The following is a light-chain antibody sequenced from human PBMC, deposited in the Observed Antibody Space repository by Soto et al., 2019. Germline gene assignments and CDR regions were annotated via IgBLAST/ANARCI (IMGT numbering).Light chain of an antibody. CDR1: DNDIGRYNY. J-gene: IGLJ3*02. Sequence: QSALTQPASVSGSPGQPITIFCTGTDNDIGRYNYVSWYQQYPGRAPKLIIYEVNNRPSGISYRFSGSKSGNTASLTISGLQAEDEADYYCSAYTISSTRVFGGGTKLTVL. V-gene: IGLV2-14*01. CDR2: EVN. CDR3: SAYTISSTRV.